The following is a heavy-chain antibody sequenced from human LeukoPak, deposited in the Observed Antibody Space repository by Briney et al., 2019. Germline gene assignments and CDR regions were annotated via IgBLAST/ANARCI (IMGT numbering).Heavy chain of an antibody. D-gene: IGHD2-2*01. CDR2: IYYSGST. V-gene: IGHV4-59*01. Sequence: PSETLSLTCTVSGGSISSYYWSWIRQPPGKGLEWIGYIYYSGSTNYNPSLKSRVTISVDTSKNQFSLKLSSVTAADTAVYCCASSVVLDAFDIWGQGTMVTVSS. CDR3: ASSVVLDAFDI. CDR1: GGSISSYY. J-gene: IGHJ3*02.